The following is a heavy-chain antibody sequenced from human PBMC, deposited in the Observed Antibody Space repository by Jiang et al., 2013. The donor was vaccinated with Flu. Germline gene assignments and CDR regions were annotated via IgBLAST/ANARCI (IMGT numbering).Heavy chain of an antibody. J-gene: IGHJ4*02. CDR1: GASISSYY. D-gene: IGHD3-3*02. CDR3: ARKVLASHHYFDY. Sequence: LLKPSETLSLTCTVSGASISSYYWNWVRQPPGKGLEWIAYVFYSGSTNYNPSLKSRVTISLDTSKNQFSLKLSSVTAADTAVYYCARKVLASHHYFDYWGRGTLVTVSS. V-gene: IGHV4-59*01. CDR2: VFYSGST.